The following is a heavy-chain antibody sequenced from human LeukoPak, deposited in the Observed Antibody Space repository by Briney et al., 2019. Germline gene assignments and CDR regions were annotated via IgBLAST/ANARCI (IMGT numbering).Heavy chain of an antibody. CDR3: ARDPYGGNSDYWFDP. Sequence: GGSLRLSCDASGFIFNNYWISWVRQAPGKGLEWVSYIGSSSTTIYYADSVKGRFTISRDNAKNSLYLQMNSLRAEDTAVYYCARDPYGGNSDYWFDPWGQGTLVTVSS. CDR1: GFIFNNYW. V-gene: IGHV3-48*04. J-gene: IGHJ5*02. D-gene: IGHD4-23*01. CDR2: IGSSSTTI.